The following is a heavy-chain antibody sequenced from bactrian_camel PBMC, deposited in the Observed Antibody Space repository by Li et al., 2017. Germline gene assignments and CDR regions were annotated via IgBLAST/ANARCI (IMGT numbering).Heavy chain of an antibody. CDR2: ISSGGSST. V-gene: IGHV3S40*01. D-gene: IGHD2*01. Sequence: VQLVESGGGSVQPGGSLKLSCSASEFTFTNYYITWVRQAPGKGLEWVSDISSGGSSTYYADSVKGRFTISRDNAKNTVYLQMNNLQPEDTARYYCAKGFYSTADSLGHKVRGQGTQVTVST. CDR1: EFTFTNYY. J-gene: IGHJ4*01.